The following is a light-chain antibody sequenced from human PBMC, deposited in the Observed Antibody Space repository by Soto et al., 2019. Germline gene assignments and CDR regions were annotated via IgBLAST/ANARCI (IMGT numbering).Light chain of an antibody. J-gene: IGKJ1*01. CDR3: HHYGTTPWT. CDR1: QSVCSRC. Sequence: ETVLTQSPGTLSLSPGERVTLSCRASQSVCSRCLAWYQQKPGQSPRLLIYGASTRATGIPDRFSGSGSGKDFTPTNSSLEPEDFGVYYCHHYGTTPWTFGQGTKVGIK. V-gene: IGKV3-20*01. CDR2: GAS.